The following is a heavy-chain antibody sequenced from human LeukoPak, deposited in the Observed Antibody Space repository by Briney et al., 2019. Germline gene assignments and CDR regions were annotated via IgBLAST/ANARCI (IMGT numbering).Heavy chain of an antibody. CDR3: AREDYYDSSGYYPTYYYYGMDV. CDR1: GGSISSSSYY. D-gene: IGHD3-22*01. CDR2: IYYSGST. Sequence: PSETLSLTCTVSGGSISSSSYYWGWIRQPPGKGLEWIGSIYYSGSTYYNPSLKSRVTISVDTSKNQFSLKLSSVTAADTAVYYCAREDYYDSSGYYPTYYYYGMDVWGQGTTVTVSS. V-gene: IGHV4-39*07. J-gene: IGHJ6*02.